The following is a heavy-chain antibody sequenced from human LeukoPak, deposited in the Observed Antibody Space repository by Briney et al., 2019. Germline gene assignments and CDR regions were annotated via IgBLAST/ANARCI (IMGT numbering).Heavy chain of an antibody. CDR1: GYSFTNYW. J-gene: IGHJ5*02. CDR3: ARLRDGSNWFDP. D-gene: IGHD5-24*01. Sequence: GESLKISCKGSGYSFTNYWINWVPQMPGKGLEWMGIIYPGNSDTRYSPSFQGQVTISADKSISTAYLQWSSLMASDTAMYYSARLRDGSNWFDPWGQGTLVTVSS. V-gene: IGHV5-51*01. CDR2: IYPGNSDT.